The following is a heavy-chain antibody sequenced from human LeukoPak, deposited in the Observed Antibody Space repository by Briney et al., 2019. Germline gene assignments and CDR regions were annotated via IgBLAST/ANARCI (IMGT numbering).Heavy chain of an antibody. D-gene: IGHD3-22*01. V-gene: IGHV4-59*01. J-gene: IGHJ6*03. CDR2: IYYSGST. CDR3: TRGGYYDSSGYYYYYYYMDV. CDR1: GGSISSYY. Sequence: SETLSLTCTVSGGSISSYYWSWIRQPPGKGLEWIGYIYYSGSTNYNPSLKSRVTISVDTSKNQFSLKLSSVTAADTAVYYCTRGGYYDSSGYYYYYYYMDVWGKGTTVTVSS.